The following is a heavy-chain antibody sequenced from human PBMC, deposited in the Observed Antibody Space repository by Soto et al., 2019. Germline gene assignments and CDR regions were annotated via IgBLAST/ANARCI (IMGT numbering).Heavy chain of an antibody. J-gene: IGHJ2*01. CDR2: IIPISGTI. Sequence: QVQLVQSGAEVKKPGSSVKVSCKASGGTFSTYGITWVRQASGQGLEWMGGIIPISGTIKFAQKFQGRVTITADTSANTVYLELSSLRSEDTAVYYCASTKYDSSAYYYWYLGLWGRGTLVTVSS. CDR1: GGTFSTYG. CDR3: ASTKYDSSAYYYWYLGL. D-gene: IGHD3-22*01. V-gene: IGHV1-69*06.